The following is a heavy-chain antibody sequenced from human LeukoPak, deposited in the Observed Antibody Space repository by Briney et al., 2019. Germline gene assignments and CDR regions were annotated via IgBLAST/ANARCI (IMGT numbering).Heavy chain of an antibody. CDR3: ARGGDIIVWFDP. Sequence: SETLSLTCTVSDGSISSYYWSWIRQPPGKGLEWIGEINHSGSTNYNPSLKSRVTISVDTSKNQFSLKLSSVTAADTAVYYCARGGDIIVWFDPWGQGTLVTVSS. D-gene: IGHD2-15*01. V-gene: IGHV4-34*01. CDR2: INHSGST. CDR1: DGSISSYY. J-gene: IGHJ5*02.